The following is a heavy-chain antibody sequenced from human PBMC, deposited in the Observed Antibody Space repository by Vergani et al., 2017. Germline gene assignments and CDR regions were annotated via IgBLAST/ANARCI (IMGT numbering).Heavy chain of an antibody. Sequence: QVQLVESGGGVVQPGGSLRLSCAASGFTFSSYGMHWVRQAPGKGLEWVAFIRYDGSNKYYADSVKGRFTISRDNSKNTLYLQMNSLRAEDTAVYYCAKDLHGGYSGGWFSLGMDVWGQGTTVTVSS. J-gene: IGHJ6*02. D-gene: IGHD6-19*01. V-gene: IGHV3-30*02. CDR3: AKDLHGGYSGGWFSLGMDV. CDR1: GFTFSSYG. CDR2: IRYDGSNK.